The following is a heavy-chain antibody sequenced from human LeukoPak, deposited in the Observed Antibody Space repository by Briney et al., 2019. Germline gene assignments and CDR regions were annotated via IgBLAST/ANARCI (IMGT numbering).Heavy chain of an antibody. Sequence: PGGSLRLSCAASGFTFSSYAMSWVRQAPGKGLEWVSAISGRGGSTYYADSVKGRFTISRDNSKNTLYLQMNSLRAEDTAVYYCAKDLSYYDFWSGYYDDLRGMDVWGQGTTVTVSS. V-gene: IGHV3-23*01. CDR2: ISGRGGST. CDR3: AKDLSYYDFWSGYYDDLRGMDV. D-gene: IGHD3-3*01. CDR1: GFTFSSYA. J-gene: IGHJ6*02.